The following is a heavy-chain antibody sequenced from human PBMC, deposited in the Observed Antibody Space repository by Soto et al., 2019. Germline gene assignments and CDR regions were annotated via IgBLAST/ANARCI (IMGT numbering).Heavy chain of an antibody. V-gene: IGHV4-59*01. D-gene: IGHD6-19*01. CDR2: IYYSEST. J-gene: IGHJ5*02. Sequence: SETLSLTCAVYGGSFSGDYWSWIRQPPGKGLEWIGYIYYSESTNYNPSLKSRVTISVDTSKNQFSLKLSSVTAADTAVYYCARDRGLGSGWYGWFDPWGQGTLVTVSS. CDR1: GGSFSGDY. CDR3: ARDRGLGSGWYGWFDP.